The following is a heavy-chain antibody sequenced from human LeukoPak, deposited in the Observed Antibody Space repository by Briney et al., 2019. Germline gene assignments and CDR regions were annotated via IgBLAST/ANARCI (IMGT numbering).Heavy chain of an antibody. CDR3: ARCRDGGRGEAADF. CDR1: GGSISSENYY. D-gene: IGHD4-23*01. V-gene: IGHV4-39*07. CDR2: IYDSAST. Sequence: SETLSLTCTVSGGSISSENYYWGWMRQTPGKGLDWIGSIYDSASTNYNPSLKSRVTISLDTSKHQVSRRLTSVTAADTAVYFCARCRDGGRGEAADFWGPGTLVTVSS. J-gene: IGHJ4*02.